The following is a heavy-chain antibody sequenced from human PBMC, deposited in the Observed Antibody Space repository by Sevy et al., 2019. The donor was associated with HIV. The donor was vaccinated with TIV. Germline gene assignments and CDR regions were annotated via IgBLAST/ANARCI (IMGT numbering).Heavy chain of an antibody. CDR3: ARDPDILSGYPSHYFDY. CDR2: IKEDGSEK. J-gene: IGHJ4*02. Sequence: GGSLRLSCAASGFSFSKYGMSWVRQAPGKGLEWVANIKEDGSEKNYLRSVKGRFTISRDNAKNLLYLQMNNLRADDTVVYYCARDPDILSGYPSHYFDYWGQGTLVTVSS. D-gene: IGHD3-9*01. CDR1: GFSFSKYG. V-gene: IGHV3-7*01.